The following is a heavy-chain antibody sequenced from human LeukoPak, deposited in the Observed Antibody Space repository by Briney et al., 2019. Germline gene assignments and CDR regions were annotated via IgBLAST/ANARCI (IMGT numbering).Heavy chain of an antibody. J-gene: IGHJ4*02. Sequence: GGSLRLSCAASGFTVSSNYMSWVRQAPGKGLEWVSVIYSGSSSTYYTDSVKGRFTISRHNSKNTLYLQMNSLRAEDTAVYYCARVGSGWYDFDYWGQGTLLTVSS. CDR2: IYSGSSST. V-gene: IGHV3-53*04. CDR1: GFTVSSNY. CDR3: ARVGSGWYDFDY. D-gene: IGHD6-19*01.